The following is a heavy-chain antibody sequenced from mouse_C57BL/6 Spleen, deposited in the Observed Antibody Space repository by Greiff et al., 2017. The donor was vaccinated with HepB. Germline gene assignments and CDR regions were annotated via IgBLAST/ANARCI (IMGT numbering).Heavy chain of an antibody. CDR1: GYTFTSYW. J-gene: IGHJ3*01. CDR3: ARDDYDRDWFAY. V-gene: IGHV1-53*01. Sequence: QVQLQQPGTELVKPGASVKLSCKASGYTFTSYWMHWVKQRPGQGLEWIGKINPSNGGTNYNEKFKSKATLTVDKSSSTAYMQLSSLTSEDSAVYYCARDDYDRDWFAYWGQGTLVTVSA. CDR2: INPSNGGT. D-gene: IGHD2-4*01.